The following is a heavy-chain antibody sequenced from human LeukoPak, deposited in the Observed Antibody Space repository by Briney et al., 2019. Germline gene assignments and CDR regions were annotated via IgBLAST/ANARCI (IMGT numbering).Heavy chain of an antibody. Sequence: GGSLRLSCAASGFTVSSNYMSWVRQAPGKGPEWVSVIYSGGSTYYADSVKGRFTTSRDNSKNTLYLQMNSLRAEDTAVYYCARFSSGWADYWGQGTLVTVSS. CDR3: ARFSSGWADY. D-gene: IGHD6-19*01. CDR1: GFTVSSNY. J-gene: IGHJ4*02. V-gene: IGHV3-53*01. CDR2: IYSGGST.